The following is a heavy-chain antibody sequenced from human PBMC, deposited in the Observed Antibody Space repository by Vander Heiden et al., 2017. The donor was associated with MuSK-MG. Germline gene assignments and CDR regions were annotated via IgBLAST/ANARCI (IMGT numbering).Heavy chain of an antibody. Sequence: EVQLLASGGGLVQPAGSLSLSRAASGFIFSSYALSGGRQAPGKGLEWVSAISGSGGSTYYADSVKGRFTISRDNSKSTLYLQMNSLRAEDTAVYYCAGVDSYGYSRVLSWGQGTLVTVSS. D-gene: IGHD5-18*01. CDR2: ISGSGGST. CDR3: AGVDSYGYSRVLS. CDR1: GFIFSSYA. V-gene: IGHV3-23*01. J-gene: IGHJ5*02.